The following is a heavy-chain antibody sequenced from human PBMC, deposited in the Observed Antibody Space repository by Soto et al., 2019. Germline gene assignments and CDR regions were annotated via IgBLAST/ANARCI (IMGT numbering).Heavy chain of an antibody. CDR1: GYTFTGYY. Sequence: QVHLLQSGAEVKTPGASVKVSCKASGYTFTGYYIQWVRQAPGQGLERMGWINPNTGVTNFAQGFHGRLTMTRDTSINTAYMELTRLTSDDTAVYYCARAYGNWSPFDIWGQGTLVTVSS. J-gene: IGHJ3*02. D-gene: IGHD1-1*01. CDR3: ARAYGNWSPFDI. CDR2: INPNTGVT. V-gene: IGHV1-2*02.